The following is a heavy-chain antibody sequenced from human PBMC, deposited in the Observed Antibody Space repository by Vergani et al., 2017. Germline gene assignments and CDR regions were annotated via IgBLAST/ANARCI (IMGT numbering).Heavy chain of an antibody. CDR2: IYPGDSDT. CDR1: GYSFTSYW. CDR3: ARGPRGVSGGTAYYYYYGMDV. Sequence: EVQLVQSGAEVKKPGESLKISCKGSGYSFTSYWIGWVRQMPGKGLEWMGNIYPGDSDTRYSPSFQGQVTISADKSISTAYLQGSSLKASDTARYYGARGPRGVSGGTAYYYYYGMDVWGQGTTVTVSS. V-gene: IGHV5-51*01. J-gene: IGHJ6*02. D-gene: IGHD3-10*01.